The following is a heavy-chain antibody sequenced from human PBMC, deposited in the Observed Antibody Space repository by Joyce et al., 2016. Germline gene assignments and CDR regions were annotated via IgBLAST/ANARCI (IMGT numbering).Heavy chain of an antibody. CDR1: GVHRSGYA. CDR3: VRVRQSGNINDY. V-gene: IGHV1-69*06. CDR2: STPIFATA. Sequence: QMQLVQSGAEVKKPGSSVKVSCRAFGVHRSGYAISCVRQAPGQGLEWMGGSTPIFATAKYAQKFQTRLTITADKSTNTAYMELSSLRSEDTAIYYCVRVRQSGNINDYWGQGTQVTVSS. J-gene: IGHJ4*02.